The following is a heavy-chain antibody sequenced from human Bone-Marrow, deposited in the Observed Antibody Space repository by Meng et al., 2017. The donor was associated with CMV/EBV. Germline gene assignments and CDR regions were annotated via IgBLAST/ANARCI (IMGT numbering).Heavy chain of an antibody. CDR1: GGSVSSGSYY. Sequence: SETLSLTCTVSGGSVSSGSYYWSWIRQPPGKGLEWIGYIYYSGSTNYNPSLKSRVTISVDTSKNQFSLKLSSVTAADTAVYYCARDPATYDFWSGYIRRDYYYGMDVWGQGTTVNVSS. J-gene: IGHJ6*02. V-gene: IGHV4-61*01. CDR3: ARDPATYDFWSGYIRRDYYYGMDV. D-gene: IGHD3-3*01. CDR2: IYYSGST.